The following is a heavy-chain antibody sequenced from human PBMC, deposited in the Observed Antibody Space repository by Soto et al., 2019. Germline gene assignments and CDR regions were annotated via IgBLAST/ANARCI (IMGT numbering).Heavy chain of an antibody. Sequence: QVQLVQSGAEVKKPGSSVRVSCTASEGTFDFYNISWVRQAPGKGLEWMGRFIPMVTMTSYAQKFQGRVTITADKSTSTVYMILSSLKSDDTAIYYCATNYGSGSTHFDYWGQGTLVTVSS. CDR3: ATNYGSGSTHFDY. CDR2: FIPMVTMT. D-gene: IGHD3-10*01. CDR1: EGTFDFYN. V-gene: IGHV1-69*02. J-gene: IGHJ4*02.